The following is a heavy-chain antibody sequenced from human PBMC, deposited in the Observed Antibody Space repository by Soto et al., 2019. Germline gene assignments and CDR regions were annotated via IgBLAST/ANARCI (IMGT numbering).Heavy chain of an antibody. CDR1: GFTFSSYA. CDR3: AKVHNSGYLIFDY. D-gene: IGHD5-12*01. J-gene: IGHJ4*02. CDR2: ISGSGGST. Sequence: VGSLRLSCAASGFTFSSYAMSWVRQAPGKGLEWVSAISGSGGSTYYADSVKGRFTISRDNSKNTLYLQMNSLRAEDTAVYYYAKVHNSGYLIFDYWGQGTLVTVS. V-gene: IGHV3-23*01.